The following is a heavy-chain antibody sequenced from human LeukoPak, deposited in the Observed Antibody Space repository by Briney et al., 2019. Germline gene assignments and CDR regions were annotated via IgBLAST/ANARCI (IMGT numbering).Heavy chain of an antibody. J-gene: IGHJ4*02. CDR2: IYYSGST. CDR1: GGSISSGGYS. Sequence: SQTLSLTCTVSGGSISSGGYSWSWIRQHPGKGLEWIGYIYYSGSTYYNPSLKSRVTISVDTSKNQFSLKLSSVTAADTAVYYCARDKRGSLDYWGQGTLVTVSS. V-gene: IGHV4-31*03. CDR3: ARDKRGSLDY.